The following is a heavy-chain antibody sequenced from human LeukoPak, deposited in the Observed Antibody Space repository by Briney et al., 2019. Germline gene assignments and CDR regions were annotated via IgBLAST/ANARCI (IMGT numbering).Heavy chain of an antibody. CDR2: TYYRSKWYN. Sequence: SQTLSVTCAISGDSVSGNNGAWNWIRQSPSRGLEWLGRTYYRSKWYNDYAVSVKGRITINPDTSKNQFSLQLNAVTPEDTAVYYCARAEGSGSYCAWDERPLVTVSS. J-gene: IGHJ4*02. D-gene: IGHD3-10*01. CDR1: GDSVSGNNGA. CDR3: ARAEGSGSYCA. V-gene: IGHV6-1*01.